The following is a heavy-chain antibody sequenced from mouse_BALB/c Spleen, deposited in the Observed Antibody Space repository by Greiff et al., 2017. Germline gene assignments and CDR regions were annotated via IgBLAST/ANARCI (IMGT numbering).Heavy chain of an antibody. CDR3: ARGDAMDY. CDR2: ISSGSSTI. V-gene: IGHV5-17*02. Sequence: EVQGVESGGDLVKPGGSRKLSCAASGFTFSSFGMHWVRQAPEKGLEWVAYISSGSSTIYYADTVKGRFTISRDNPKNTLFLQMTSLRSEDTAMYYCARGDAMDYWGQGTSVTVSS. J-gene: IGHJ4*01. CDR1: GFTFSSFG.